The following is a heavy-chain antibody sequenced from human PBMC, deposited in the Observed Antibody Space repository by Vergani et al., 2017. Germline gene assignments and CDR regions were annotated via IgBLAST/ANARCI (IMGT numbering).Heavy chain of an antibody. CDR3: ARGSILLWFGEPFDP. CDR1: GFTFSSYW. CDR2: IKQDGCEK. V-gene: IGHV3-7*01. J-gene: IGHJ5*02. D-gene: IGHD3-10*01. Sequence: EVQLVESGGGLVQPGGSLRLSCAASGFTFSSYWMSWVRQAPGKGLEWVANIKQDGCEKYYVDSVKGRFTISRDNAKNSLYLQMNSLRAEDTAVYYCARGSILLWFGEPFDPWGQGTLVTVSS.